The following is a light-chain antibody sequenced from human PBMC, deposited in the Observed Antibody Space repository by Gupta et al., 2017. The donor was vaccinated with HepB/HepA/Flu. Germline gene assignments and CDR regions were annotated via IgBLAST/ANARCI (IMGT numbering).Light chain of an antibody. J-gene: IGKJ1*01. Sequence: DIHMTQSPSTLSASVGDRITITCRASQSVSGWLAWYQQKLGKAPKLLIYKTSILEDTVSSRFSGSGFGTEFTLTISSLQPDDFATYYCQQYSNLWWTFGQGTRVEVK. CDR2: KTS. CDR3: QQYSNLWWT. CDR1: QSVSGW. V-gene: IGKV1-5*03.